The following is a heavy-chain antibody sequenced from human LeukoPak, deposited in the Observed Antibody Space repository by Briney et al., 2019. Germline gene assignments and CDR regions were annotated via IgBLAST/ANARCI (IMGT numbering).Heavy chain of an antibody. CDR1: GFTFSSFG. CDR2: ISSSGSTI. CDR3: ARDFKNGYYYGSGSFDY. V-gene: IGHV3-48*04. D-gene: IGHD3-10*01. J-gene: IGHJ4*02. Sequence: HPGRSLTLSCAASGFTFSSFGMHWVRQAPGKGLEWVSYISSSGSTIYYADSVKGRFTISRDNAKNSLYLQMNSLRAEDTAVYYCARDFKNGYYYGSGSFDYWGQGTLVTVSS.